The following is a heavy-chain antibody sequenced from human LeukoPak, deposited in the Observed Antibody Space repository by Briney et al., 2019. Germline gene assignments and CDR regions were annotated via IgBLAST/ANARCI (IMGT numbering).Heavy chain of an antibody. J-gene: IGHJ5*02. D-gene: IGHD5-18*01. CDR1: GGTFSSSA. CDR2: IIPILGIA. V-gene: IGHV1-69*04. CDR3: ARDKDTAMVT. Sequence: SVKVSCKASGGTFSSSAISWVRQAPGQGLEWMGRIIPILGIANYAQKFQGRVTITADKSTSTAYMELSSLRFEDTAVYYCARDKDTAMVTWGQGTLVTVSS.